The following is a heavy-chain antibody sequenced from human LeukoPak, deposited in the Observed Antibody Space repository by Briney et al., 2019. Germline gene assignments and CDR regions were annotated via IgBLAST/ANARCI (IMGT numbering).Heavy chain of an antibody. V-gene: IGHV1-69*13. D-gene: IGHD1-26*01. CDR1: GGTFSSYA. J-gene: IGHJ5*02. CDR2: IIPIFGTA. Sequence: GASVKVSCKASGGTFSSYAISWVRQAPGQGLEWMGGIIPIFGTANYTQEFQGRVTITADESTSTAYMELSSLRSEDTVVYYCARDVGENWFDPWGQGTLVTVSS. CDR3: ARDVGENWFDP.